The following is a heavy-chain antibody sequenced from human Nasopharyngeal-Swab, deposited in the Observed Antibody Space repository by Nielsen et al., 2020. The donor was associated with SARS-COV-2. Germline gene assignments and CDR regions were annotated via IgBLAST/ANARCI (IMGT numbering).Heavy chain of an antibody. CDR2: INPSGST. J-gene: IGHJ4*02. CDR3: ARELSPYYDFWSGWLDY. Sequence: ASVKVSCKASGYTFTSYYMHWVRQAPGQGLEWMGIINPSGSTTYSEKFQGRATMTSDTSTSTVYMELSSLRSEDTAVYYCARELSPYYDFWSGWLDYWGQGILVTVSS. V-gene: IGHV1-46*01. CDR1: GYTFTSYY. D-gene: IGHD3-3*01.